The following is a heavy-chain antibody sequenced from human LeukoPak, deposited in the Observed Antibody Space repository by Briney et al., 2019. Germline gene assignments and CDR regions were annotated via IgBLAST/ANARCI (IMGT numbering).Heavy chain of an antibody. CDR1: GFTFSSYS. CDR2: ISSSSSYI. J-gene: IGHJ4*02. CDR3: ARGGRYYSFDY. Sequence: GGSLRLSCAASGFTFSSYSMNWVRQAPGKGLEWVSSISSSSSYIYYADSVKGRFTISRDDAKNSLYLQMNSLSAEDTAVYYCARGGRYYSFDYWGQGPLVTVSS. D-gene: IGHD1-26*01. V-gene: IGHV3-21*01.